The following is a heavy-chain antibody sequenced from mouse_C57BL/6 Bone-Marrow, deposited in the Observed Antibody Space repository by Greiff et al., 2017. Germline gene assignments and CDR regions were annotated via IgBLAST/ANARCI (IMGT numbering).Heavy chain of an antibody. Sequence: VQLVESGAELARPGASVKLSCKASGYTFTSYGISWVKQRTGQGLEWIGEIYPRSGNTYYNEKFKGKATLTADKSSSTAYMEHRSLTSEDSAVYCCAREEIYYDYYFDYWGQGTTLTVSS. J-gene: IGHJ2*01. V-gene: IGHV1-81*01. D-gene: IGHD2-4*01. CDR1: GYTFTSYG. CDR3: AREEIYYDYYFDY. CDR2: IYPRSGNT.